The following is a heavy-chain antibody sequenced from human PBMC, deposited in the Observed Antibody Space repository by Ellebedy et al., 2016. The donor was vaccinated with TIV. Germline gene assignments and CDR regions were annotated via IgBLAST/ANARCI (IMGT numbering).Heavy chain of an antibody. CDR2: IEWNGDTT. V-gene: IGHV3-20*04. J-gene: IGHJ4*02. CDR3: ARVPKTSWYYFDY. Sequence: GESLKISCAVSGFSFDEYGLAWVRQAPGKGLESVTGIEWNGDTTGYAVSVKGRFIVSSDKGKNSLFLQMKILSAEDTALYFCARVPKTSWYYFDYWGQGTLVTVSS. D-gene: IGHD2-2*01. CDR1: GFSFDEYG.